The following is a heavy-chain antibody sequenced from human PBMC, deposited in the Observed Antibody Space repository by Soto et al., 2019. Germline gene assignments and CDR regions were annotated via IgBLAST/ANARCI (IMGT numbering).Heavy chain of an antibody. CDR2: IYWDNDK. CDR3: AHNNYYGSGSVY. Sequence: QITLKESGPTLVKPTQTLTLTCAFSGFSLNTRGVGVGWIRQPPGKALEWLALIYWDNDKRYSPSLKSRLTIXEXNPKNHVVLMMTDMDPVDTATYYCAHNNYYGSGSVYWGQGTLVTVSS. CDR1: GFSLNTRGVG. V-gene: IGHV2-5*02. J-gene: IGHJ4*02. D-gene: IGHD3-10*01.